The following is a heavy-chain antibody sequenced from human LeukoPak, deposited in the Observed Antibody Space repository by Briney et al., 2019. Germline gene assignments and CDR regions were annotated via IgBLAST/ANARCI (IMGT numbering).Heavy chain of an antibody. CDR3: TRYDNGKDYFDY. Sequence: GGCLRLSCAASVFIVTRNDVSWVRKAPGKGLEWVSLMYSGGGTSYADSVKGRFTISRDTSKNTLYLQMSSLRAEDTALYYCTRYDNGKDYFDYWGQGTLVTVSS. CDR1: VFIVTRND. V-gene: IGHV3-53*01. D-gene: IGHD1-1*01. CDR2: MYSGGGT. J-gene: IGHJ4*02.